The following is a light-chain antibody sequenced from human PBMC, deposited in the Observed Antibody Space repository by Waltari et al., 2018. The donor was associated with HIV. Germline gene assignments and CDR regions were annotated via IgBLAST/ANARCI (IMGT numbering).Light chain of an antibody. CDR1: QRISSY. J-gene: IGKJ2*01. V-gene: IGKV1-39*01. CDR2: AAS. CDR3: QQSYSTLYT. Sequence: DIQMTQSPSSLSASVGDRGTITCRASQRISSYLNWYQQKPGKAPKLLIYAASSLQSGVPSRFSGSGSGTDFTLTISSLQPEDFATYYCQQSYSTLYTFGQGTKLEIK.